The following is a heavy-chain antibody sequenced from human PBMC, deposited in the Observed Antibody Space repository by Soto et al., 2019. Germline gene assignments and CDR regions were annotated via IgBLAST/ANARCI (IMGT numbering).Heavy chain of an antibody. D-gene: IGHD3-10*01. CDR1: GDNSGSKFSRHW. V-gene: IGHV5-51*01. J-gene: IGHJ5*02. CDR3: SIPGVRDNIVPVA. CDR2: TYLGVSDT. Sequence: PGASLKISCKGSGDNSGSKFSRHWSGWVRQMPGKGLEWMGITYLGVSDTIYSPSFQGQVTISADKSTDTAYLQWNSLKASDTAMYYGSIPGVRDNIVPVAWGQGTRVTVAS.